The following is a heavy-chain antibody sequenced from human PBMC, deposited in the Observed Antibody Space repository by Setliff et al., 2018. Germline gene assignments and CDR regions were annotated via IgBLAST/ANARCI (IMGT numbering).Heavy chain of an antibody. CDR1: GGTFRSYG. Sequence: ASVKVSCKASGGTFRSYGISWVRQAPGQGLEWMGGTIPMFGSTNYAQKFQGRVTIITDESTSTAYMELSSLRTEDSAVYYCATGFLRYDILTGYYQRPHYFEYWGQGTLVTVSS. D-gene: IGHD3-9*01. V-gene: IGHV1-69*05. CDR3: ATGFLRYDILTGYYQRPHYFEY. CDR2: TIPMFGST. J-gene: IGHJ4*02.